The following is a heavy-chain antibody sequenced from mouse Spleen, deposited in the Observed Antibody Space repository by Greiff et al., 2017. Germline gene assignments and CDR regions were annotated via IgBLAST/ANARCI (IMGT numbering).Heavy chain of an antibody. CDR1: GFTFSDYY. CDR3: AREGYRYARYFDV. J-gene: IGHJ1*01. V-gene: IGHV5-4*02. CDR2: ISDGGSYT. Sequence: EVQGVESGGGLVKPGGSLKLSCAASGFTFSDYYMYWVRQTPEKRLEWVATISDGGSYTYYPDSVKGRFTISRDNAKNNLYLQMSSLKSEDTAMYYCAREGYRYARYFDVWGAGTTVTVSS. D-gene: IGHD2-14*01.